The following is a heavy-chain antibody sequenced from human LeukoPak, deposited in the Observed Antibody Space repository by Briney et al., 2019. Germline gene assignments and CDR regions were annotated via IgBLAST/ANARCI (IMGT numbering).Heavy chain of an antibody. CDR3: ARRSTMIRGVLSLYWFDP. CDR2: IYYSGST. V-gene: IGHV4-59*08. D-gene: IGHD3-10*01. J-gene: IGHJ5*02. CDR1: GGSISSYY. Sequence: SETLSLTCTVSGGSISSYYWSWIRQPPGKGLEWIGYIYYSGSTNYNPSLKSRVTISVDTSKNQFSLKLRSVTAADTAVYYCARRSTMIRGVLSLYWFDPWGQGTLVTVSS.